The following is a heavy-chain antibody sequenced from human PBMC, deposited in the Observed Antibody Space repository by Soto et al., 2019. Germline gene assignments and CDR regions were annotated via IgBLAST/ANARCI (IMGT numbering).Heavy chain of an antibody. CDR2: ISYDGSNK. D-gene: IGHD3-22*01. V-gene: IGHV3-30-3*01. CDR1: GFTFSSYA. J-gene: IGHJ4*02. Sequence: PGGSLRLSCAASGFTFSSYAMSWVRQAPGKGLEWVAVISYDGSNKYYADSVKGRFTISRDNSKNTLYLQMNSLRAEDTAVYYCARFDYYDSKGDYWGQGTLVTVSS. CDR3: ARFDYYDSKGDY.